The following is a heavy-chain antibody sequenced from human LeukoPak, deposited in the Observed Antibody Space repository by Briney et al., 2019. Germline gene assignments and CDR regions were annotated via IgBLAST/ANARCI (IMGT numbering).Heavy chain of an antibody. J-gene: IGHJ4*02. V-gene: IGHV1-18*01. CDR2: ISAYNGNT. D-gene: IGHD2-2*01. CDR3: ARGPPYCSSTSCHLDY. Sequence: ASVKVSCKASGYTFTSYGISWVRQAPGQGLEWMGWISAYNGNTNYAQKLQGKVTMTTDTSTSTAYMELRSLRSDDTAVYYCARGPPYCSSTSCHLDYWGQGTLVTVSS. CDR1: GYTFTSYG.